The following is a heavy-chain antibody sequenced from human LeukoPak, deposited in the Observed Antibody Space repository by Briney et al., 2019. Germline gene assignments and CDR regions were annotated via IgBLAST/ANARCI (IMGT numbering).Heavy chain of an antibody. J-gene: IGHJ4*02. CDR1: GFTFSNAW. D-gene: IGHD3-10*01. Sequence: PGGSLRLSCAASGFTFSNAWMSWVRQAPGKGLEWVGRIKSRTDGGTTDYAAPVKGRFTISRDDSKNTLYLQMNSLKTEDTAVYYCTTAAYGSGSRHWGQGTLVTVSS. V-gene: IGHV3-15*01. CDR3: TTAAYGSGSRH. CDR2: IKSRTDGGTT.